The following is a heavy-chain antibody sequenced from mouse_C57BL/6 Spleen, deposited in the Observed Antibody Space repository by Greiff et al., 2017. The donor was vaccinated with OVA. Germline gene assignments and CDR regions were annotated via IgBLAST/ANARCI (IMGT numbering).Heavy chain of an antibody. V-gene: IGHV1-20*01. Sequence: EVQLQQSGPELVKPGDSVKISCKASGYSFTGYFMNWVMQSHGKSLEWIGRINPYNGDTFYNQKFKGKATLTVDKSSSTAHMELRSLTSEDSAVYYCARNSNYPNWYFDVWGTGTTVTVSS. CDR3: ARNSNYPNWYFDV. J-gene: IGHJ1*03. D-gene: IGHD2-5*01. CDR2: INPYNGDT. CDR1: GYSFTGYF.